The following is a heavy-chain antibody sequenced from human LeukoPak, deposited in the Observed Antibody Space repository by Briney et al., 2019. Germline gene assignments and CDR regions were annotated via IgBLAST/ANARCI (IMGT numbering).Heavy chain of an antibody. D-gene: IGHD6-13*01. CDR1: GDSVSSNSAA. CDR2: TYYRSKWYN. V-gene: IGHV6-1*01. J-gene: IGHJ6*03. CDR3: ARDVQKQIAADDYYYYYMDV. Sequence: SQTLSLTRAISGDSVSSNSAAWNWIRQSPSRGLEWLGRTYYRSKWYNDYAVSVKSRITINPDTSKNQFSLQLNSVTPEDTAVYYCARDVQKQIAADDYYYYYMDVWGKGTTVTISS.